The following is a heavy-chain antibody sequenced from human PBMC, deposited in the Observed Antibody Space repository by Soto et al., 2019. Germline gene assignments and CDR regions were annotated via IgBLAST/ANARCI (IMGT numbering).Heavy chain of an antibody. D-gene: IGHD6-13*01. CDR1: GGTFSSYT. CDR2: IIPIIGIA. V-gene: IGHV1-69*02. Sequence: QVQLVQSGAEVKKPGSSVKVSCKASGGTFSSYTISWVRQAPGQGLEWMGGIIPIIGIANYAQKFQGIVTITADKSTSSAYLYLCSLRSEDTAVYYCAESGSWYEDVGWFDPWGQGTLVNVSS. CDR3: AESGSWYEDVGWFDP. J-gene: IGHJ5*02.